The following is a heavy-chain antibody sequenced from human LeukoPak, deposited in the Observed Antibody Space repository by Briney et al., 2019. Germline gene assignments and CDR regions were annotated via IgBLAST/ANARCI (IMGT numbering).Heavy chain of an antibody. CDR3: ARRRDYYYYMDV. V-gene: IGHV3-11*04. CDR2: ISRSGGTT. CDR1: GFIFSDYD. Sequence: GRHLRLSCAASGFIFSDYDMRWIRQAPGKGLEWVSHISRSGGTTYYADSVKGRFTISRDNAKNSLYLQMDSLRVEDTAVYYCARRRDYYYYMDVWGKGTTVTVSS. J-gene: IGHJ6*03.